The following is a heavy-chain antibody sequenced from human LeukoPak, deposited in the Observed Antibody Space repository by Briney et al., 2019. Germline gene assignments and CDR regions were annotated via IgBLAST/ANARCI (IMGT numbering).Heavy chain of an antibody. CDR3: VRVKSGSISDS. V-gene: IGHV4-34*01. CDR1: GGSFSGYY. Sequence: SETLSLTCAVYGGSFSGYYWSWIRQPPGKGLEWIGEINHSGSTNYNPSLKSRVTISVDTSKNQFSLKLSSVTAADTAVYYCVRVKSGSISDSWGQGTLVTVSS. CDR2: INHSGST. J-gene: IGHJ4*02. D-gene: IGHD1-26*01.